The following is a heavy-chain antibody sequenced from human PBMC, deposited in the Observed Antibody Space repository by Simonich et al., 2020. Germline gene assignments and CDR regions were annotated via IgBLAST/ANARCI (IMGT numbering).Heavy chain of an antibody. V-gene: IGHV1-18*01. CDR2: INAYNGNT. CDR1: GYTFTSYG. CDR3: ARDQGGRAAAATDY. D-gene: IGHD6-13*01. J-gene: IGHJ4*02. Sequence: QVQLVQSGAEVKKPGASVKVSCKASGYTFTSYGISWLRHAPGQGLEWMGWINAYNGNTNYAQKLPGRVTMTTDTATSTADMELRSLRSDDTAVYYCARDQGGRAAAATDYWGQGTLVTVSS.